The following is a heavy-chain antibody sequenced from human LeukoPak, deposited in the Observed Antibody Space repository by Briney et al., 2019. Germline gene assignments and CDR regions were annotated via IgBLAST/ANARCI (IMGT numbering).Heavy chain of an antibody. CDR2: IYSGGNT. D-gene: IGHD4-17*01. J-gene: IGHJ4*02. V-gene: IGHV3-66*01. Sequence: VGSLRLSCAASGFTFSSYTMNWVRQAPGKGLEWVSVIYSGGNTYYADFVKGRFTISRDTFKNSLFLQMTSLRAEDTALYFCVYGDFVRTVNYFDYWGQGTLVTVSS. CDR1: GFTFSSYT. CDR3: VYGDFVRTVNYFDY.